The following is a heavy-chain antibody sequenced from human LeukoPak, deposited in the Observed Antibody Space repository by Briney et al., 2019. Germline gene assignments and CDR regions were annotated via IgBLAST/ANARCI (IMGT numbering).Heavy chain of an antibody. D-gene: IGHD3-10*01. Sequence: ASVKVSRKVSGYTLTELSMHWVRQAPGKGLEWMGGFDPEDGETIYAQKFQGRVTMTEDTSTDTAYMELSSLRSEDTAVYYCATASTPPPQELLWFGELLRSAYYYYGMDVWGQGTTVTVSS. CDR1: GYTLTELS. CDR2: FDPEDGET. V-gene: IGHV1-24*01. CDR3: ATASTPPPQELLWFGELLRSAYYYYGMDV. J-gene: IGHJ6*02.